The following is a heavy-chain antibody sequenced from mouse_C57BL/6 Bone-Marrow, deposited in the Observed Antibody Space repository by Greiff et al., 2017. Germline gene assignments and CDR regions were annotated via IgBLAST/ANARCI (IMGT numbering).Heavy chain of an antibody. V-gene: IGHV1-63*01. CDR3: ARLGGPYFDY. J-gene: IGHJ2*01. CDR2: IYPGGGYT. Sequence: QVQLQQSGAELVRPGTSVKMSCKASGYTFTNYWIGWAKQRPGHGLEWIGDIYPGGGYTNYNENFKGKATLTADKSSSTAYMQFSSLTSEDSAIYYCARLGGPYFDYWGQGTTLTVSS. CDR1: GYTFTNYW.